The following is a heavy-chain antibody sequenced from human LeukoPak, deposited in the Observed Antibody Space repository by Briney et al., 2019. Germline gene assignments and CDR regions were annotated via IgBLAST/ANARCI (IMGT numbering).Heavy chain of an antibody. CDR1: GFTFSSYA. J-gene: IGHJ4*02. CDR3: AKCPYSSGYYYPFGY. Sequence: GGSLRLSCAASGFTFSSYAMSWVRQAPGKGLEWVSAISGSGGSTYYADSVKGRFTISRDNSKNTLYLQMNSLRAEDTAVYYCAKCPYSSGYYYPFGYWGQGTLVTVSS. V-gene: IGHV3-23*01. CDR2: ISGSGGST. D-gene: IGHD3-22*01.